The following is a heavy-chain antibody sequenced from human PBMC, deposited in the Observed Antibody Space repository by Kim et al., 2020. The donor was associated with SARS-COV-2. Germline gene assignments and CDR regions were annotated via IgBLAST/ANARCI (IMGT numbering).Heavy chain of an antibody. CDR1: GFTFSRYW. Sequence: GGSLRLSCAASGFTFSRYWMQWVRQAPGKGLVWVSRINRDGSTTTDADSVQGRYTISRDNAKNTLYLQMNSLRAEDTAVYYCARETHSEGKYCTDHWG. V-gene: IGHV3-74*01. CDR2: INRDGSTT. D-gene: IGHD3-10*01. J-gene: IGHJ6*02. CDR3: ARETHSEGKYCTDH.